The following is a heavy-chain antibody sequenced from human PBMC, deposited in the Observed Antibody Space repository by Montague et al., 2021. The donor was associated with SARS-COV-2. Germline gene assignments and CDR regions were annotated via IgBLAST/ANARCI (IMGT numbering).Heavy chain of an antibody. Sequence: PALVKPTQTFTLTCTFSGFSLSTSGVGVGWIRQPPGKALEWLALIYWDDDKRYSPSLKSRLTITKDTSKNQVVLTMTDMDPVDTATYYCAHRKVLAAAWDYWGQGTLVTVSS. D-gene: IGHD6-13*01. CDR2: IYWDDDK. CDR1: GFSLSTSGVG. J-gene: IGHJ4*02. V-gene: IGHV2-5*02. CDR3: AHRKVLAAAWDY.